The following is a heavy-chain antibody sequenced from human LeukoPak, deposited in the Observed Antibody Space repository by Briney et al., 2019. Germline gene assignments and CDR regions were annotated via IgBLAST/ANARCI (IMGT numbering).Heavy chain of an antibody. CDR3: AREGSGWYGLGWFDP. J-gene: IGHJ5*02. Sequence: ASVKVSCKASGYTFTSYDINWVRQATGQGLEWMGWMNPNSGNTGYAQKFQGRVTMTRNTSISTAYMELSSLRSDDTAVYYCAREGSGWYGLGWFDPWGQGTLVTVSS. CDR2: MNPNSGNT. V-gene: IGHV1-8*01. CDR1: GYTFTSYD. D-gene: IGHD6-19*01.